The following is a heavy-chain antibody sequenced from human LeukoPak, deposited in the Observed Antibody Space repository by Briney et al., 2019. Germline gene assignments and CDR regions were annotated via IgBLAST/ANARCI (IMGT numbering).Heavy chain of an antibody. CDR2: IYYSGST. CDR3: ARVYGSGSYYNGYYYYYMDV. V-gene: IGHV4-39*01. D-gene: IGHD3-10*01. Sequence: SETLSLTCTVSGGSISSSSYYWGWIRQPPGKGLEWIGSIYYSGSTYYNPSLKSRVTISVDTSKNQFSLKLSSVTAADTAVYYCARVYGSGSYYNGYYYYYMDVWGKGTTVAISS. CDR1: GGSISSSSYY. J-gene: IGHJ6*03.